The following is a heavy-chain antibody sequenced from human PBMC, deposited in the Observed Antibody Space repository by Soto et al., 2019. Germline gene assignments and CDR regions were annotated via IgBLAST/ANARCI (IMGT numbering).Heavy chain of an antibody. V-gene: IGHV4-30-4*01. J-gene: IGHJ4*02. Sequence: PSETLSLTCTVSGGSINSADYYWSWIRQPPGKALEWLGYISYSGTTYYNPSLKSRITMSVDTSKNQFSLKLSSVTAADTAVYYCARVSPYCISTSCYKTYYFDYWGQGTLVTVSS. CDR2: ISYSGTT. CDR1: GGSINSADYY. CDR3: ARVSPYCISTSCYKTYYFDY. D-gene: IGHD2-2*02.